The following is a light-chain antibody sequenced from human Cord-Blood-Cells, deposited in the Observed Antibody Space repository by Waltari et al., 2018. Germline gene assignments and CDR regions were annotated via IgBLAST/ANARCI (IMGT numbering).Light chain of an antibody. CDR2: DAS. J-gene: IGKJ4*01. CDR3: QQRSNWPLT. Sequence: EIVLTHSPATLSLSPGERATLSCRASQSVSSYLAWYQQKPGQAPRLLIYDASNRATGIPARFSGSGSGTDFTLTIRSLEPEDFAVYYCQQRSNWPLTFGGGTKVEIK. CDR1: QSVSSY. V-gene: IGKV3-11*01.